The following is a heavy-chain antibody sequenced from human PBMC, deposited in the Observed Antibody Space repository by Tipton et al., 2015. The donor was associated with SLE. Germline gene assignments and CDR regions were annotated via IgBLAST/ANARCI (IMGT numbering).Heavy chain of an antibody. CDR1: GGSFSGYY. Sequence: TLSLTCAVYGGSFSGYYWSWIRQPPGKGLEWIGEINHSGSTNYNPSLKSRVTISVDTSKNQFSLKLSSVTAADTAVYCCARKRNGMGIWGQGTMVTVSS. D-gene: IGHD5-24*01. CDR2: INHSGST. CDR3: ARKRNGMGI. V-gene: IGHV4-34*01. J-gene: IGHJ3*02.